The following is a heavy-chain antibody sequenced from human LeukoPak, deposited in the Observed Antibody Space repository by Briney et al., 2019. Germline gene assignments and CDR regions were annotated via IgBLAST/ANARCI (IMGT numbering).Heavy chain of an antibody. D-gene: IGHD1-1*01. CDR1: GGSISSGGYY. J-gene: IGHJ6*03. CDR2: IYHSGST. V-gene: IGHV4-30-2*01. CDR3: ARSPDNLSYDYYYMDV. Sequence: SETLSLTCTVSGGSISSGGYYWSWIRQPPGKALEWIGYIYHSGSTYYNPSLKSRVTISVDRSKNQFSLKLSSVTAADTAVYYCARSPDNLSYDYYYMDVWGKGTTVTVSS.